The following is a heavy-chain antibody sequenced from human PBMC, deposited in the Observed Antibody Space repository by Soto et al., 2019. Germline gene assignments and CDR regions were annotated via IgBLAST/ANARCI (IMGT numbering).Heavy chain of an antibody. CDR1: GITFSPPW. J-gene: IGHJ4*02. D-gene: IGHD6-19*01. CDR3: VGGYGWLPDF. CDR2: INQDGTEI. Sequence: EVQLVESGGGLVQPGGSLRLSCAVSGITFSPPWMNWVRQTPGKGLEWVAIINQDGTEIIYVDSVKGRFTISRDNAKNSLYLQMNGLRAEDTAVYYCVGGYGWLPDFWGQGTLVTVSS. V-gene: IGHV3-7*05.